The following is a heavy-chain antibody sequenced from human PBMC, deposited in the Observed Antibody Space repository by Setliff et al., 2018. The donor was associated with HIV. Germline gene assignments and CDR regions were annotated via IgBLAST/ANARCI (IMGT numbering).Heavy chain of an antibody. J-gene: IGHJ6*02. D-gene: IGHD3-10*01. Sequence: SETLSLTCTVSGGSISTATFYWNWIRQPPGKALEWLGIVYYTGSTNYNPSLKSRVAMSVDTSRNQFSLKLTSVTAADTAVYYCVRDNSYYYGSGGHHFYGVDVWGQGATVTVSS. CDR1: GGSISTATFY. V-gene: IGHV4-39*02. CDR2: VYYTGST. CDR3: VRDNSYYYGSGGHHFYGVDV.